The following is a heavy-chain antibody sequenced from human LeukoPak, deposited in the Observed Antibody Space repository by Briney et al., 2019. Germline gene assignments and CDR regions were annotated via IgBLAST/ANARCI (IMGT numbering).Heavy chain of an antibody. CDR3: ARENIIGGNVDGEDY. Sequence: GASVKVSCKASGYTFTDRYIHWVRQPPGQGLEWMGWINPDSGDTYYTKKFQGRITMTRDTSISTVYMELTRLTSDDTAAYYCARENIIGGNVDGEDYWGQGTLVTVSS. CDR2: INPDSGDT. D-gene: IGHD3-16*01. J-gene: IGHJ4*02. V-gene: IGHV1-2*02. CDR1: GYTFTDRY.